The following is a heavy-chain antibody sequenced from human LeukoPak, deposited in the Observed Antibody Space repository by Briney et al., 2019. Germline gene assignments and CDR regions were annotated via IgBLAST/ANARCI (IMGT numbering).Heavy chain of an antibody. V-gene: IGHV3-30*02. J-gene: IGHJ4*02. CDR3: AKDAWEVGATSEIDY. CDR1: GFIFSSYG. D-gene: IGHD1-26*01. CDR2: IRYDGSDK. Sequence: PGGSLRLSCATSGFIFSSYGIHWVRQAPGKGLEWVAFIRYDGSDKYYADSVKGRFTVSRDNSKKKVYLQMNSLRAEDTAVYYCAKDAWEVGATSEIDYWGQGTLVTVSS.